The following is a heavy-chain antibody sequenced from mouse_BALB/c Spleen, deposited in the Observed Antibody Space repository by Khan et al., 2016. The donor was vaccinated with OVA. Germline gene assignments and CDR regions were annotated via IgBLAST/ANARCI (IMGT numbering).Heavy chain of an antibody. CDR3: ARVGYSGTMDY. J-gene: IGHJ4*01. CDR2: INTYTGEP. Sequence: QIQLVQSGPELKKPGVTVKISCKAPGYTFTTYGMNWVKQAPGKGLKWMGWINTYTGEPTYVDDFKGRFAFSLETSASTAYLQINNLKNEDTATYFCARVGYSGTMDYWGQGTSVNVAS. V-gene: IGHV9-3-1*01. CDR1: GYTFTTYG. D-gene: IGHD2-14*01.